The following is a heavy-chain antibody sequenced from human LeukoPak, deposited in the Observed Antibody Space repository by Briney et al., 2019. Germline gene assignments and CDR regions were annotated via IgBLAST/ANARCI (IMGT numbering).Heavy chain of an antibody. CDR1: GFSFNYSW. D-gene: IGHD1-26*01. CDR2: IKQRGSEK. CDR3: ARVGIVSLASYHFHH. Sequence: GGSLRLSCAASGFSFNYSWMSWVRQSPGKGLEWVANIKQRGSEKSYGDSVKGRFSISRDNTKNSVFLQMNSLRAEDTAVYYCARVGIVSLASYHFHHWGRGTLVTVSS. V-gene: IGHV3-7*01. J-gene: IGHJ4*02.